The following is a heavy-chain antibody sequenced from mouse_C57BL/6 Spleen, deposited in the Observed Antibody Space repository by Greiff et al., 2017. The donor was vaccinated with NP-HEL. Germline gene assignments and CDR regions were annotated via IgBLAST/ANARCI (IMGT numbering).Heavy chain of an antibody. J-gene: IGHJ4*01. CDR2: IYPSDSET. CDR3: ARGGVYYYAMDY. V-gene: IGHV1-61*01. CDR1: GYTFTSYW. Sequence: VQLQQSGAELVRPGSSVKLSCKASGYTFTSYWMDWVKQRPGQGLEWIGNIYPSDSETHYNQKFKDKATLTVDKSSSTAYMQISSLTSEDSAVYYCARGGVYYYAMDYWGQGTSVTVSS.